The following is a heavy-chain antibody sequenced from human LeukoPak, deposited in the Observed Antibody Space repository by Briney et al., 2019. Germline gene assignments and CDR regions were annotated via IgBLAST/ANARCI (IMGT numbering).Heavy chain of an antibody. CDR2: IYYSGST. V-gene: IGHV4-59*01. CDR1: TDSISSYY. Sequence: SETLSLTCTVSTDSISSYYWSWIRQPPGKGLEWIGHIYYSGSTNYNPSLKSRVTISLDTSKNQFSLKLSSVTAADTAVYYCARILKQRFSFDYWGQGTLVTVSS. J-gene: IGHJ4*02. D-gene: IGHD6-25*01. CDR3: ARILKQRFSFDY.